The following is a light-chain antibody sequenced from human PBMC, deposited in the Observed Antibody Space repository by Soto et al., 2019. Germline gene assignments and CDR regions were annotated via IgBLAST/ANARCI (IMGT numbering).Light chain of an antibody. CDR1: QSVSNL. V-gene: IGKV3-11*01. CDR2: DAS. J-gene: IGKJ2*01. CDR3: QQRNNWSYT. Sequence: EIVLTQSPATLSLSPGERATLSCRASQSVSNLLSWYQQKPGQAPRLLIYDASNRATGIPARFKGSGSGTDFTLTISSLEPEDFAGYYCQQRNNWSYTFGQGTKLEIK.